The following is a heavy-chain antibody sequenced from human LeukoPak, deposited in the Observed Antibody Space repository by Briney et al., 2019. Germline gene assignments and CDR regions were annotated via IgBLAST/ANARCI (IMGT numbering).Heavy chain of an antibody. D-gene: IGHD3-16*01. CDR1: GFTFSVSA. CDR3: TRLDYGHDY. V-gene: IGHV3-73*01. J-gene: IGHJ4*02. Sequence: GGSLRLSCAASGFTFSVSAMHWVRQAPGKGLEWIGRVRTRSNNYATGYAESVKGSFTISRDDSKNMAYLQMNSLTSEDTAVYYCTRLDYGHDYWGQGTLVMVSS. CDR2: VRTRSNNYAT.